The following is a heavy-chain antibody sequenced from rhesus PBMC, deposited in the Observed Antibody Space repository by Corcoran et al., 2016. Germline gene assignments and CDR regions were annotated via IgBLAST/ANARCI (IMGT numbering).Heavy chain of an antibody. V-gene: IGHV4-99*01. CDR2: ISGSSGST. CDR3: ARPPYGSSYTDY. CDR1: GYSISSGYY. J-gene: IGHJ4*01. Sequence: QVQLQESGPGLVKPSETLSLTCAVSGYSISSGYYCGWIRQPPGKGLEYIGYISGSSGSTYYNPSLKSRVTSSKDTSQNQFSLKLSSGTAADTAVYDCARPPYGSSYTDYWGQGVLVTVSS. D-gene: IGHD4-29*01.